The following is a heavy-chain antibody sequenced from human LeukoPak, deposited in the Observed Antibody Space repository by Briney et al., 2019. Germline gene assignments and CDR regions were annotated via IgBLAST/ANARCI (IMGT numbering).Heavy chain of an antibody. CDR2: TYYRSKWYH. J-gene: IGHJ4*02. D-gene: IGHD3-16*02. V-gene: IGHV6-1*01. Sequence: SQTLSLTCAISGDSASSNTAGWNWLRQSPSRGLEWLGRTYYRSKWYHDDALSVKGRITITPDTSKNQFSLKLSSVTAADTAVYYCARTYYDYVWGSYRPNSFDYWGQGTLVTVSS. CDR3: ARTYYDYVWGSYRPNSFDY. CDR1: GDSASSNTAG.